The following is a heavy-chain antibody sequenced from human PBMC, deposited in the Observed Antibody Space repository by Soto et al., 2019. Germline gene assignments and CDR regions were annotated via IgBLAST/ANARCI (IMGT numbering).Heavy chain of an antibody. Sequence: EVQLVESGGGLIQPGGSLRLSCAASGFTVSSNYMSWVRQAPGKGLEWVSVIYSGGYTYYADSVKGRFTISRDNSKNTLYLQMNSQRAEDTAVYYCASALMVRGVTRGYYNYGMDVWGQGTTVTVSS. CDR1: GFTVSSNY. J-gene: IGHJ6*02. V-gene: IGHV3-53*01. D-gene: IGHD3-10*01. CDR3: ASALMVRGVTRGYYNYGMDV. CDR2: IYSGGYT.